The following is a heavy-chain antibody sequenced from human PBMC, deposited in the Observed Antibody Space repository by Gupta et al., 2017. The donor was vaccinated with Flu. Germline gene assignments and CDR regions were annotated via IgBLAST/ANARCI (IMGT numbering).Heavy chain of an antibody. CDR2: INRGETK. J-gene: IGHJ3*02. CDR3: VTARTESVTDAFDI. CDR1: VSDSL. Sequence: VSDSLMGAVRKGPGKGLEWVSGINRGETKSYTPCMRNRISNSRDNFDHTVYIHRDTVAAEDSAMYLCVTARTESVTDAFDIWGQGTMVTVSP. V-gene: IGHV3-66*01. D-gene: IGHD1-1*01.